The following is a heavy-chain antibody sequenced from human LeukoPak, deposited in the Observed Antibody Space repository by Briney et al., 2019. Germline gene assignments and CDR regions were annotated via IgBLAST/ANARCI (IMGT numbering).Heavy chain of an antibody. D-gene: IGHD4-23*01. Sequence: SETLSLTCTVSGGSISSSSYYWGWIRQPPGKGLEWIGSIYYSGSTYYNPSLKSRVTISVDTSKNQFSLKLSSVTAADTAVYYCARQRYGGNSEFDYWGQGTLVTVSS. CDR2: IYYSGST. CDR3: ARQRYGGNSEFDY. CDR1: GGSISSSSYY. V-gene: IGHV4-39*01. J-gene: IGHJ4*02.